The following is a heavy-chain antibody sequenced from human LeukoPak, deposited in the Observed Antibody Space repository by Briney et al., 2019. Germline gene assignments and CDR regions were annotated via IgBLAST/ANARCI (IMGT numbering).Heavy chain of an antibody. CDR3: ARYRQDSSGQFDY. V-gene: IGHV4-4*07. J-gene: IGHJ4*02. D-gene: IGHD3-22*01. CDR2: INTSGTT. CDR1: GGSISSYY. Sequence: SETLSLTCTVSGGSISSYYWNWIRQPAGKGLEWIGRINTSGTTTYNPSLKGRITMSVDTSKNQFSLKLSSVAAADTAVYYCARYRQDSSGQFDYWGQGTLVTVSS.